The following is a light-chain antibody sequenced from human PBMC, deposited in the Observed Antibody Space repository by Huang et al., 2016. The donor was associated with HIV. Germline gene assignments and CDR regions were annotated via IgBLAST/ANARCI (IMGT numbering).Light chain of an antibody. CDR3: QQYGSSLLT. V-gene: IGKV3-15*01. CDR2: DAS. CDR1: QIISSN. Sequence: EIVMTLSPATLSVSPGDTATLSCRASQIISSNLAWYQQKPGQAPRLLIYDASTRATGVPARFSGSGSGTDFTLTINRLEPEDFAVYYCQQYGSSLLTFGGGTKVEIK. J-gene: IGKJ4*01.